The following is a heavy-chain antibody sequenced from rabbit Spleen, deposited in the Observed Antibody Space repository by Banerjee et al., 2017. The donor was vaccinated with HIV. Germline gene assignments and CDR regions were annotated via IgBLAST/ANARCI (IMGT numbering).Heavy chain of an antibody. CDR2: IDSGSSGFT. CDR3: ARDTSSSFSSYGMDL. CDR1: GFSFSFNHY. V-gene: IGHV1S45*01. Sequence: QEQVEESGGGLVQPEGSLTLTCAASGFSFSFNHYMCWVRQAPGKGPEWIACIDSGSSGFTYFATWAKGRFTISKTSSTTVTLQVTRLTAADTATYFCARDTSSSFSSYGMDLWGPGTLVTVS. D-gene: IGHD1-1*01. J-gene: IGHJ6*01.